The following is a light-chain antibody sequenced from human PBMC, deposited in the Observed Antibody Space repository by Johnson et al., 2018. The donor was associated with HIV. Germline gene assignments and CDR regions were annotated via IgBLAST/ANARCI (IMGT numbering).Light chain of an antibody. CDR2: DNN. CDR3: GIWDSSLSAYV. CDR1: SSNIGNNY. V-gene: IGLV1-51*01. Sequence: VLTQPPSVSAAPGQKVTISCSGSSSNIGNNYVSWYQQLPGTAPKLLIYDNNKRPSGIPDRFSGSKSGTSATLGITGLQTGDEADYSCGIWDSSLSAYVFGTGTKVTVL. J-gene: IGLJ1*01.